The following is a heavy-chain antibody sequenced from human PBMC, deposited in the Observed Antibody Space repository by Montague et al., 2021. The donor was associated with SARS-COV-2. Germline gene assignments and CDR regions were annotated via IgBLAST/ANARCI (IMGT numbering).Heavy chain of an antibody. Sequence: SETLSLTCAVYGGSFSGYYRSWIRQPPGQGLEWIGEINHSGSTNYNPSLKSRVTISVDTSANQFSLKLSSVTAADTAVYYCARVRYYGSGTSLGMDVWGQGTTVTVSS. CDR2: INHSGST. V-gene: IGHV4-34*01. CDR1: GGSFSGYY. J-gene: IGHJ6*02. CDR3: ARVRYYGSGTSLGMDV. D-gene: IGHD3-10*01.